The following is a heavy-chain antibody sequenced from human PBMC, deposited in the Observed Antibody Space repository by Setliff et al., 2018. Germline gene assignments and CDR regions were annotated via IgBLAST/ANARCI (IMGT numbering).Heavy chain of an antibody. J-gene: IGHJ6*03. CDR1: DDSISSRRYY. V-gene: IGHV4-61*09. CDR2: IYTSWST. Sequence: PSETLSLTCTVSDDSISSRRYYWGWFRQPAGKELEWIGQIYTSWSTNYNPSLKSRVTISLDTSKNQFSLSLTSVTAEDTAVYYCARMSGFQYIDVWDKGTTVTVSS. CDR3: ARMSGFQYIDV. D-gene: IGHD3-3*01.